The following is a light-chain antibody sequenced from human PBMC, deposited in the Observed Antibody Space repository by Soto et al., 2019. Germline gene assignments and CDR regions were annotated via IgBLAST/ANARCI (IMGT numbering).Light chain of an antibody. CDR3: CSYAGTYTGV. CDR2: EVS. J-gene: IGLJ1*01. Sequence: QSALTQPRSVSGSPGQSVSISCTGTSSDVGPYGYVSWYQQHPGKAPRLMIYEVSERPSGVPDRFSGSKSGNTAYLTISGLQAEDEADYFCCSYAGTYTGVFGTGTKVTVL. V-gene: IGLV2-11*01. CDR1: SSDVGPYGY.